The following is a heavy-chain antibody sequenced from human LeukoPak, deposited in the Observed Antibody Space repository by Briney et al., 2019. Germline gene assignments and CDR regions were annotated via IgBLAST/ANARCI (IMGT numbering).Heavy chain of an antibody. V-gene: IGHV3-74*01. J-gene: IGHJ4*02. D-gene: IGHD6-19*01. CDR2: INNDGTVT. CDR3: ATKQWLAPPPDS. Sequence: GGSLRLSCAASGFTFSKYWMLWVRQAPGKGLESVSRINNDGTVTTYADSVKGRFTVSRDNADNTMFLQMNSVRDEDTAVYYCATKQWLAPPPDSWGQGTPVTVSS. CDR1: GFTFSKYW.